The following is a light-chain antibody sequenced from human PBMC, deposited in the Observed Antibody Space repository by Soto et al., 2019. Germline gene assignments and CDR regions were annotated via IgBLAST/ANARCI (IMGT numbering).Light chain of an antibody. V-gene: IGKV3-11*01. CDR2: DAS. J-gene: IGKJ1*01. CDR1: QSVSRF. Sequence: EIVLTQSPATLSLSPGERATLSCRASQSVSRFLAWYQQKPGQAPRPLIYDASNRATGIPARFSGSGSATDFTLTISSLEPEDFALYYCQQRSDWHLTFGQGTRVEIK. CDR3: QQRSDWHLT.